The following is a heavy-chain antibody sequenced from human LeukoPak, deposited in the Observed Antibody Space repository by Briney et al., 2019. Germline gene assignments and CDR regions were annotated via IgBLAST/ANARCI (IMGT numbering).Heavy chain of an antibody. J-gene: IGHJ5*02. V-gene: IGHV5-51*01. CDR1: GYSFTSYW. Sequence: GESLKISCKGSGYSFTSYWIGWVRQMPGKGLEWMGIIYPGDSDTRYSPSFQGQVTISADKSISTAYLQWSSLKASDTAMYHCARIVGDYGDYGWFDPWGQGTLVTVSS. CDR3: ARIVGDYGDYGWFDP. D-gene: IGHD4-17*01. CDR2: IYPGDSDT.